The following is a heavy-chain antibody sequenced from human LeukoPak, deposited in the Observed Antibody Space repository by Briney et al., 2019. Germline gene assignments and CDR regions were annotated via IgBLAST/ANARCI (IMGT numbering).Heavy chain of an antibody. CDR2: INSDGSST. CDR3: ARDSDSSGYYSFDY. CDR1: GFTFSSYW. J-gene: IGHJ4*02. D-gene: IGHD3-22*01. V-gene: IGHV3-74*01. Sequence: PGGSLRLSCAASGFTFSSYWMHWGRQAPGKGLVWVSRINSDGSSTTYADSVKGRFTISRDNAKNTLYVQMNSLRAEDTAVYYCARDSDSSGYYSFDYWGQGILVTVSS.